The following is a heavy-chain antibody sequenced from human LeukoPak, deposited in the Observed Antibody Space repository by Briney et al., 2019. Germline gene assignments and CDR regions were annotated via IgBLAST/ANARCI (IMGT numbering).Heavy chain of an antibody. V-gene: IGHV1-3*01. J-gene: IGHJ4*02. CDR2: INAGNGNT. CDR1: GYTFTSYA. Sequence: GASVKVSCKASGYTFTSYAMHWVRQAPGQRLEWMGWINAGNGNTKYSQKFQGRVTITRDTSASTAYMELSSLRSEDTAVYYCARDLVYGGSYLSRLGYWGQGTLVTVSS. D-gene: IGHD1-26*01. CDR3: ARDLVYGGSYLSRLGY.